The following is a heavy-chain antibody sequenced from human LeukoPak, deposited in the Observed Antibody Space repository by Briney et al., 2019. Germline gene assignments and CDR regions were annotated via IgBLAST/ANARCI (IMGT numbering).Heavy chain of an antibody. J-gene: IGHJ4*02. D-gene: IGHD3-22*01. CDR1: GYSFTSSW. CDR3: ARHLDDSSGYYYRTMYYFDY. V-gene: IGHV5-51*01. CDR2: IYPDDSDI. Sequence: GESLKISCKASGYSFTSSWIGWVRQMPGKGLEWMGVIYPDDSDIRYSPSFQGQVTISADKSISTAYLQWSSLKASDTAMYYCARHLDDSSGYYYRTMYYFDYWGQGTLVTVSS.